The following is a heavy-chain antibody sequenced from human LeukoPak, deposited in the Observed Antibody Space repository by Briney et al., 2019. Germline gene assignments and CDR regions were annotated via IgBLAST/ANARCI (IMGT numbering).Heavy chain of an antibody. V-gene: IGHV3-7*05. Sequence: PGGSLRLSCAASGFTFSSSWMTWVRQAPGKGLEWVAHIKEDGTDEYYVDSVKGRFSISRDNAKNSLYLQMNSLRAEDTAVYYCARDDGGRHTSSLDYWGQGTLVAVSS. J-gene: IGHJ4*02. CDR1: GFTFSSSW. D-gene: IGHD6-6*01. CDR3: ARDDGGRHTSSLDY. CDR2: IKEDGTDE.